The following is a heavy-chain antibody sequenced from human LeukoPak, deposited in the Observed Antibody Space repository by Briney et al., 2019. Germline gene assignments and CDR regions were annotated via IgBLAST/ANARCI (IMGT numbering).Heavy chain of an antibody. CDR3: ARDRSGYYGSGSYYNRPDAFDI. D-gene: IGHD3-10*01. J-gene: IGHJ3*02. CDR1: GFTFSSYS. CDR2: ISSSSSTI. Sequence: PGGSLRLSCAASGFTFSSYSMNWVRQAPGKGLEWVSYISSSSSTIYYADSVKGRFTISRDNAKNSLYLQMNSLRAEDTAVYYCARDRSGYYGSGSYYNRPDAFDIWGQGTMVTVSS. V-gene: IGHV3-48*01.